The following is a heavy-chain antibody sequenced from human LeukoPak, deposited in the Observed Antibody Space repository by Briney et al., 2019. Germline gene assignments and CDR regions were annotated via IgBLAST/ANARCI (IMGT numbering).Heavy chain of an antibody. CDR2: IFSDGYTK. CDR3: ARASGPFDF. D-gene: IGHD3-10*01. J-gene: IGHJ4*02. Sequence: PRGSLRLSCAASGFVFSTYGMHWVRQAPGKGLEWVAVIFSDGYTKYYAGSLRDRFTISRDDSKNTLYLHMNSLIPGDTGVYYCARASGPFDFWGQGTLLTVSS. V-gene: IGHV3-33*01. CDR1: GFVFSTYG.